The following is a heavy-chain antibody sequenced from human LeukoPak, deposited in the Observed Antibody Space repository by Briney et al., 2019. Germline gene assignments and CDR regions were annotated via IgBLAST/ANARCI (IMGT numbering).Heavy chain of an antibody. CDR3: VKDLGYYDILTGYYRSGDYYYGMDV. V-gene: IGHV3-64D*06. CDR1: GFTFSSYA. J-gene: IGHJ6*04. Sequence: PGGSLRLSCSASGFTFSSYAMHWVRQAPGKGLEYVSANSSNGGSTYYADSVRGRFTISRDNSKNTLYLQMSSLRAEDTAVYYCVKDLGYYDILTGYYRSGDYYYGMDVWGKGTTVTVSS. D-gene: IGHD3-9*01. CDR2: NSSNGGST.